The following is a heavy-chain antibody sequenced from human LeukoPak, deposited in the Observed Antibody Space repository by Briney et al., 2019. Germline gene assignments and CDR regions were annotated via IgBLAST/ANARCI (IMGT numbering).Heavy chain of an antibody. J-gene: IGHJ4*02. CDR2: IYTSGST. D-gene: IGHD5-12*01. CDR1: GGSISSGSYY. Sequence: SETLSLTCTVSGGSISSGSYYWSWVRQPAGKGLEWIGRIYTSGSTNYNPSLKSRVTISVDTSKNQFSLKLSSVTAADTAVYYCARDPIGSSATNDYWGQGTLVTVSS. V-gene: IGHV4-61*02. CDR3: ARDPIGSSATNDY.